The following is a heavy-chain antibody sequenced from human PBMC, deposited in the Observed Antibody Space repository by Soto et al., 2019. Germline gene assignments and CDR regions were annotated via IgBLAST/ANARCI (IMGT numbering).Heavy chain of an antibody. J-gene: IGHJ3*02. V-gene: IGHV3-33*01. CDR3: ARDGHCGGDCLSQGTQHAPDDAFDI. CDR2: IWYDGSNK. D-gene: IGHD2-21*02. Sequence: PGGSLRLSCAASGFTFSSYGMHWVRQAPGKGLEWVAVIWYDGSNKYYADSVKGRFTISRDNSKNTLYLQMNSLRAEGTAVYYCARDGHCGGDCLSQGTQHAPDDAFDIWGQGTMVTVSS. CDR1: GFTFSSYG.